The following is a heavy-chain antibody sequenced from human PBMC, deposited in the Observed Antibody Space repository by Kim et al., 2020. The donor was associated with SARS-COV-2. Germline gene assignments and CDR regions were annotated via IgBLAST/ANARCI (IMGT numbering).Heavy chain of an antibody. CDR2: ISAYNGNT. CDR1: GYTFPSYG. V-gene: IGHV1-18*01. J-gene: IGHJ5*02. Sequence: VSCKASGYTFPSYGISWVRQAPGQGLEWMGWISAYNGNTNYAQKLQGRVTMTTDTSTSTAYMELRNLRSDDTAVYYCARDPGIVVPNWLDPWGQGTLVTVSS. D-gene: IGHD6-19*01. CDR3: ARDPGIVVPNWLDP.